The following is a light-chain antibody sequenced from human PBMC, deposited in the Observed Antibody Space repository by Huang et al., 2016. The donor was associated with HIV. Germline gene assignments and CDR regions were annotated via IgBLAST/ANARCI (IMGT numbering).Light chain of an antibody. J-gene: IGKJ1*01. V-gene: IGKV3-15*01. CDR2: GAS. CDR3: KKYNNWRA. CDR1: QTVNSN. Sequence: EIVMTQSPATLSVSPGERATLSCRPSQTVNSNLAWYQHKPGQPPRRLIYGASTRATGVPARFSGSGSGTKVTLTISSLQSEDFAVYYCKKYNNWRAFGQGTKVEIK.